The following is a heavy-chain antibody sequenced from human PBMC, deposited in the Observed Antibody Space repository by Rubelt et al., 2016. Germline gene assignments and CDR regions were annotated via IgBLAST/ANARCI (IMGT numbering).Heavy chain of an antibody. CDR2: INHSGST. CDR1: GESFGYYY. V-gene: IGHV4-34*01. Sequence: QVQLQQWGAGLLKPSETLSLPCAVYGESFGYYYWSWIRQPPGKGLEWIGKINHSGSTNYNPSLKSRVTMSVDTSKNQFSLNLPAVAATDTAVYYGVRPRQGDPKGWFDPWGQGILVTVSP. CDR3: VRPRQGDPKGWFDP. D-gene: IGHD1-26*01. J-gene: IGHJ5*02.